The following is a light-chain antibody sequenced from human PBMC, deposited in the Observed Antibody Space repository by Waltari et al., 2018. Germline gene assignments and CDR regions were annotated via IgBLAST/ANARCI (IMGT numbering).Light chain of an antibody. J-gene: IGKJ4*01. CDR2: GTS. CDR3: QQYDGEVVT. CDR1: QSCTSIL. Sequence: ELVLTQSPGTLSLSPAERATLSCRASQSCTSILLHWYQQTLGQAPRLPIYGTSSRATGIPDRFSGSGSGTDFTLTISRLEPEDFAVYYCQQYDGEVVTFGGGTKVEI. V-gene: IGKV3-20*01.